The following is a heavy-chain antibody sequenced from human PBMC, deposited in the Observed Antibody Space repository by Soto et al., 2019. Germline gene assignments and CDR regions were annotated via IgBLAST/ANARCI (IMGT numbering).Heavy chain of an antibody. CDR3: AKDIALVRGVIIDVDV. V-gene: IGHV3-30*18. CDR2: TSYDGSKK. CDR1: GFTFSNYG. Sequence: QVLLVESGGGVVQPGRSLRLSCAASGFTFSNYGMHWVRQAPGKGLEWVAVTSYDGSKKYHADSVKGRFIISRHNSKNTLYLQMNSLRAEDTAVYYCAKDIALVRGVIIDVDVWGQGTTVTVSS. J-gene: IGHJ6*02. D-gene: IGHD3-10*01.